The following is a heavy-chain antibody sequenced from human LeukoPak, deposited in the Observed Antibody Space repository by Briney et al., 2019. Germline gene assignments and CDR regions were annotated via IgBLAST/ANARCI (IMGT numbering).Heavy chain of an antibody. CDR3: ATDRGWRTSGYYLYYFEY. D-gene: IGHD3-3*01. CDR2: IKNDGSEK. Sequence: GGSLRLSCAASGFTFSSSAMSWVRQAPGKGLEWVAGIKNDGSEKYYVDSVRGRYTISRDNTKNSLYLQMSSLRAEDTAVYYCATDRGWRTSGYYLYYFEYWGQGTLVTFSS. V-gene: IGHV3-7*01. CDR1: GFTFSSSA. J-gene: IGHJ4*02.